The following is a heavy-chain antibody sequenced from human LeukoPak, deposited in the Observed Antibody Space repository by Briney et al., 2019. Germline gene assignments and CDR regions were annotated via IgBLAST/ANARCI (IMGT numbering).Heavy chain of an antibody. CDR1: GITIRKYR. D-gene: IGHD6-19*01. V-gene: IGHV3-23*05. CDR2: INNSGTRT. Sequence: GGSLRFSGAASGITIRKYRMTWVRQATGRGLQWVSSINNSGTRTFYEDSVRGRFTISRDNSKNTLYLQMNSLRAEDTAVYYCAKDLVAVAGTDYWGQGTLVTVSS. J-gene: IGHJ4*02. CDR3: AKDLVAVAGTDY.